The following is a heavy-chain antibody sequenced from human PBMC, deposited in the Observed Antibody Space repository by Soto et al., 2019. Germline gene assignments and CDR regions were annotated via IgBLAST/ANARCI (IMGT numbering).Heavy chain of an antibody. CDR3: ARRNEYQLLGLEY. V-gene: IGHV5-51*01. Sequence: GESLKISCKGSGYSFTSYWIGWVRQMPGKGLEWMGIIYPGDSDTRYSPSFQGQVTISADKSISTAYLRWSSLKASDAAMYYFARRNEYQLLGLEYWGQGTLVTGSS. J-gene: IGHJ4*02. CDR1: GYSFTSYW. D-gene: IGHD2-2*01. CDR2: IYPGDSDT.